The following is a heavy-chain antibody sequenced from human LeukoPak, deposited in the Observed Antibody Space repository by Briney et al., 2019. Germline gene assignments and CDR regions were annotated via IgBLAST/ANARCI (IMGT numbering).Heavy chain of an antibody. CDR1: GGSISSYY. CDR2: IYYSGST. J-gene: IGHJ2*01. Sequence: PSETLSLTCTVSGGSISSYYWSWLRQPPGKGLEWIGYIYYSGSTNYNPSLKSRVTISVDTFKNQFSLKLSSVTAADTAVYYCARPIYGYFDLWGRGTLVTVSS. CDR3: ARPIYGYFDL. V-gene: IGHV4-59*08.